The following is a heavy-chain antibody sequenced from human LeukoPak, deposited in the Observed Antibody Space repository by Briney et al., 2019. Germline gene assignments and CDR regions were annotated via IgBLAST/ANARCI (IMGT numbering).Heavy chain of an antibody. D-gene: IGHD6-6*01. J-gene: IGHJ4*02. CDR1: GFTFSNYG. Sequence: GGSLRLSCAASGFTFSNYGMDWVRQAPGKGLEWVAVIWYGESNKYYADSVKGRFTISRDNSKNTLYLQMNSLRAEDTAVYYCAKYSSPTDHWGQGTLVTVSS. CDR2: IWYGESNK. CDR3: AKYSSPTDH. V-gene: IGHV3-33*08.